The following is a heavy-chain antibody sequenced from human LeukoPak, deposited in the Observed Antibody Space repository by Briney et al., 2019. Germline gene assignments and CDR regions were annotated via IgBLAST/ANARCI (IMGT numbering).Heavy chain of an antibody. V-gene: IGHV3-23*01. CDR3: AKDASRILRYFDWLLVY. CDR2: ISGSGGST. Sequence: GGSLRLSCAASGFTFSSYAMSWVRQAPGKGLEWVSAISGSGGSTYYADSVKGRFTISRDNSKNTLYLQMNSLRAEDTAVYYCAKDASRILRYFDWLLVYWGQGTLVTVSS. J-gene: IGHJ4*02. CDR1: GFTFSSYA. D-gene: IGHD3-9*01.